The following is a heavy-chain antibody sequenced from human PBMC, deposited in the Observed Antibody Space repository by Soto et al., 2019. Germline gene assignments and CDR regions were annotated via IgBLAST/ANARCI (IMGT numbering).Heavy chain of an antibody. CDR3: AKGLLNGRWYAAD. Sequence: EVQLLESGGVLVQPGESLRLSCETSGFTFTNCVMTWVRQPPGKRLEWVSVITTNGHTDYADSVKGRFTISRDNSKNTVYLQINSLRAEDTAIYYCAKGLLNGRWYAADWGQGTLVTVSS. J-gene: IGHJ4*02. V-gene: IGHV3-23*01. D-gene: IGHD6-13*01. CDR2: ITTNGHT. CDR1: GFTFTNCV.